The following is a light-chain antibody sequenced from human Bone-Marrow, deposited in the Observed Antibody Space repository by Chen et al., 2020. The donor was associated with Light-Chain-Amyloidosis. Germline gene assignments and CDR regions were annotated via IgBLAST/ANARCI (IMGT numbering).Light chain of an antibody. Sequence: SYVLTQPSSVPVAPGQTATIACGGNNIGSTSVHWYQQTPGPAPLLVVYDDSDRPSGIPGRLSGSNSGNTATLTISRVEGGDEDDYYCQVWDRSSDRPVFGGGTKLTVL. CDR2: DDS. V-gene: IGLV3-21*02. J-gene: IGLJ3*02. CDR3: QVWDRSSDRPV. CDR1: NIGSTS.